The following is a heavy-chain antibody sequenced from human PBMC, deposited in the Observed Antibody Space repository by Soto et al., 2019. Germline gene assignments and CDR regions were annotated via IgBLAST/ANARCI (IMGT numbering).Heavy chain of an antibody. CDR2: ISHSGST. V-gene: IGHV4-34*01. D-gene: IGHD3-10*01. CDR1: GGSFSGYY. J-gene: IGHJ5*02. Sequence: SETLSLTCAVYGGSFSGYYWSWIRQPPGKGLEWIGEISHSGSTNYNPSLKSRVTISVDTSKNQFSLKLSSVTAADTAVYYCARGIFYGSGSYLWFDPWGQGTLVTVSS. CDR3: ARGIFYGSGSYLWFDP.